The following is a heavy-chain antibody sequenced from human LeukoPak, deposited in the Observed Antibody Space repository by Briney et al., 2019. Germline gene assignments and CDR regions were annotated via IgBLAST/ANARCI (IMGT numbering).Heavy chain of an antibody. CDR1: GYTFTSYG. D-gene: IGHD6-19*01. V-gene: IGHV1-18*01. J-gene: IGHJ2*01. Sequence: ASVMVSCKASGYTFTSYGISWVRQAPGQGLEWMGWISAYNGNTNYAQKLQGRVTMTTDTSTSTAYMELRSLRSDDTAVYYCARAVAGTWYFDLWGRGTLVTVSS. CDR2: ISAYNGNT. CDR3: ARAVAGTWYFDL.